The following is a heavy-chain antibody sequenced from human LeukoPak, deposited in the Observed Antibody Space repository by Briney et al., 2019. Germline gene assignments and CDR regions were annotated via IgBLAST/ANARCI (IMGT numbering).Heavy chain of an antibody. CDR3: ARDNPPDY. V-gene: IGHV3-7*03. J-gene: IGHJ4*02. CDR2: IKQDGSEK. CDR1: GSTFSSSW. Sequence: QPGGSLRLSCVASGSTFSSSWMSWVRQAPGKGLEWVANIKQDGSEKSYVESVRGRFTISRDNAKNSLYLQLNSLRAEDTALYYCARDNPPDYWGQGTLVTVSS.